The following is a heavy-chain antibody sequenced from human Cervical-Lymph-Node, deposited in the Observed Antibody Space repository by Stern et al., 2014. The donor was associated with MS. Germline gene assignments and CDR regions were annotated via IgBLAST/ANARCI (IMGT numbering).Heavy chain of an antibody. V-gene: IGHV3-30*18. CDR3: ANVIGSASRPSEY. D-gene: IGHD3-16*02. CDR2: ISYDGSNR. CDR1: GFTFSNFG. J-gene: IGHJ4*02. Sequence: QVQLVESGGGVVQPGTSLRLSCVASGFTFSNFGMHWVRQAPGKGLEWVAVISYDGSNRHYADSVKGRFTIARDNSKNPLYLQMSTSRVEDTAVYYCANVIGSASRPSEYWGQGTLVIVSS.